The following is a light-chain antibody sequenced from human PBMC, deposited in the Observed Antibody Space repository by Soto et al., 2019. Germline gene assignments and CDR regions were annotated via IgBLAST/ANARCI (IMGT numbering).Light chain of an antibody. Sequence: EIVLTQSPATLSLSPGEIATLFFRASQSVSSYLAWYQQKPGQAPRLLIYEASNRATGIPARISGSGSGTDFTLTISSLEPEDFAVYYCQHRMNWPLTFGQGTRLEIK. J-gene: IGKJ5*01. V-gene: IGKV3-11*01. CDR3: QHRMNWPLT. CDR1: QSVSSY. CDR2: EAS.